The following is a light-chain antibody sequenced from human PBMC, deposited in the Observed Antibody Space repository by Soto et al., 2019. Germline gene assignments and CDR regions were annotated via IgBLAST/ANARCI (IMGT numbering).Light chain of an antibody. CDR2: DAS. J-gene: IGKJ5*01. Sequence: EVVLTQSPATLSLSPGERATLSCRASQSVSSFLAWYQQRPGQSPRLLIYDASNRATGIPARFSGSGSGTDFTLTISSLEPEDFAVYYCQQRNNWPPITFGQGTRLEIK. V-gene: IGKV3-11*01. CDR1: QSVSSF. CDR3: QQRNNWPPIT.